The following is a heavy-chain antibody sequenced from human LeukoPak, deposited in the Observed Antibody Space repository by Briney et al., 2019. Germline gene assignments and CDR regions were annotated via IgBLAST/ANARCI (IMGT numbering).Heavy chain of an antibody. CDR2: ISHSGTT. D-gene: IGHD3-22*01. V-gene: IGHV4-38-2*02. CDR3: ARTPMIGYWYFDF. J-gene: IGHJ2*01. Sequence: PSETLSLTCTVSKYSISSLNYWGWIRQPPGKGLEWIGSISHSGTTYYTPSLKSRVTISEDMSKNQFSLKLSSVTAADTAVYYCARTPMIGYWYFDFWGRGTLVTVSS. CDR1: KYSISSLNY.